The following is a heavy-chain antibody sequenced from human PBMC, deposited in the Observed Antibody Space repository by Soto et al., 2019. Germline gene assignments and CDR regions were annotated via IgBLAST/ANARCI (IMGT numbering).Heavy chain of an antibody. CDR2: ISYDGSNK. CDR1: GFTFSSYG. CDR3: AKTHYVDYAYPDNFDS. J-gene: IGHJ4*02. D-gene: IGHD4-17*01. Sequence: GGSLRLSCAASGFTFSSYGMHWVRQAPGKGLEWVAVISYDGSNKYYADSVKGRFTISRDNSKNTLYLQMNSLRAEDTAVYYCAKTHYVDYAYPDNFDSLGQRTLVTVS. V-gene: IGHV3-30*18.